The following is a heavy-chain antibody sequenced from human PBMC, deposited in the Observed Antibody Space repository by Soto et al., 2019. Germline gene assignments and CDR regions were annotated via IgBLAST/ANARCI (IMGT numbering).Heavy chain of an antibody. J-gene: IGHJ4*02. CDR1: GYTFTSYY. V-gene: IGHV1-46*03. Sequence: ASVKVSCKASGYTFTSYYMHWARQAPGQGLEWMGIVNPSGGSTSYAQKFQGRVTMARYTSTSTVYMVLSSLRSEDTAVYYCAGSALMDYGGPTLWYFDYWGQGTLVTVSS. CDR2: VNPSGGST. CDR3: AGSALMDYGGPTLWYFDY. D-gene: IGHD4-17*01.